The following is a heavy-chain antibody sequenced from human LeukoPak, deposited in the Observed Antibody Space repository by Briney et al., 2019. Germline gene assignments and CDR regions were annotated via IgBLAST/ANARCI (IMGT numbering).Heavy chain of an antibody. V-gene: IGHV3-66*02. CDR2: IHAGGTT. CDR3: ARDLFGGTYLGVFDY. J-gene: IGHJ4*02. Sequence: GGSLRLSCAASAFTVSTNYMSWVRQAPGKGLEWDSIIHAGGTTYYADSVKGRFTISRDNSKNTLYLQMNNLRTEDTAVYYCARDLFGGTYLGVFDYWGQGTLVTVSS. D-gene: IGHD1-26*01. CDR1: AFTVSTNY.